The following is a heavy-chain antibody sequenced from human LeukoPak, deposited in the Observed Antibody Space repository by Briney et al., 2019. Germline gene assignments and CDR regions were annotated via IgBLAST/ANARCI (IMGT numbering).Heavy chain of an antibody. J-gene: IGHJ4*02. D-gene: IGHD6-13*01. CDR2: INRDASVR. CDR3: ARDPGSSSFDL. V-gene: IGHV3-7*01. Sequence: GGSLRLSCAASGFSFSTYWMSWVRQTPEKGLEFVANINRDASVRNYMDSLKGRCTISRDNAKKSVYLEINSLRADDTAVYHCARDPGSSSFDLWGQGALVTVSS. CDR1: GFSFSTYW.